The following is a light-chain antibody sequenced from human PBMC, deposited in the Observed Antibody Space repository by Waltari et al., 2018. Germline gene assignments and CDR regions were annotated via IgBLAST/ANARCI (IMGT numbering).Light chain of an antibody. CDR3: QAWDTSTYHVV. CDR1: KLGDNY. CDR2: QDT. V-gene: IGLV3-1*01. Sequence: SYELTQPPSVSVSTGQTASITCSGNKLGDNYACWYQQTPGQSPVVVLYQDTKRPSGVPERFSGSNSGNTATLTISGTQAMDEADYYCQAWDTSTYHVVFGGGTKLTVL. J-gene: IGLJ2*01.